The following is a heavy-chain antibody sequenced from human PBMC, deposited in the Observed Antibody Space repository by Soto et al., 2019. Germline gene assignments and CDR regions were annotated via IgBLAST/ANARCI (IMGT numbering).Heavy chain of an antibody. V-gene: IGHV1-18*01. CDR2: ISAHNGNT. CDR3: ARGRYGDY. D-gene: IGHD1-1*01. J-gene: IGHJ4*02. Sequence: QVHLVQSGAEVKKPGASVKVSCKTSGYTFTSYGITWVRQAPGQGLEWMGWISAHNGNTDYAQKLQGRVIVTRDTSTSTAYMELRSLRSDDTAVYYCARGRYGDYWGQGALVTVPS. CDR1: GYTFTSYG.